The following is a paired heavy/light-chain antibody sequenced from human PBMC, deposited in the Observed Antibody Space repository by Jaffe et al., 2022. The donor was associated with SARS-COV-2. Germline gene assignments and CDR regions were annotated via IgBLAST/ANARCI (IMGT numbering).Light chain of an antibody. CDR2: VAS. CDR3: QQSYTTPT. V-gene: IGKV1-39*01. Sequence: DIQMTQSPSSLSASVGDRVTITCRTSHDISNYLSWYQQKPGKAPKLLIYVASTLQSGVPSRFSGSGSGTDFTLTISSLQPEDFATYYCQQSYTTPTFGPGTKVDIK. J-gene: IGKJ3*01. CDR1: HDISNY.
Heavy chain of an antibody. Sequence: EVQLLESGGGLVQPGGSLRVSCAASGFSFNTFPMNWVRQAPGKGLEWVSGISTSGGSTNHADSVKGRFTISRDNSKNTLYLQMNSLRVEDTAVYYCAKGRLGIGTGFDYWGQGTLVTVSS. CDR3: AKGRLGIGTGFDY. J-gene: IGHJ4*02. D-gene: IGHD7-27*01. V-gene: IGHV3-23*01. CDR1: GFSFNTFP. CDR2: ISTSGGST.